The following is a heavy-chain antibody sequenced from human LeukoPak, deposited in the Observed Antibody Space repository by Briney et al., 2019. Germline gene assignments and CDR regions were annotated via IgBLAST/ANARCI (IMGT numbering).Heavy chain of an antibody. CDR2: IWYDGSNK. V-gene: IGHV3-33*01. D-gene: IGHD4-17*01. CDR1: GFTFSSYG. Sequence: GGSLRLSCAASGFTFSSYGMHWVRQAPGKGLEWVSVIWYDGSNKYYADSVKGRFTISRDNSKNTLYLQMNSLRAEDTAVYYCAREAVTRALGYCASWGQGTLVTVSS. J-gene: IGHJ4*02. CDR3: AREAVTRALGYCAS.